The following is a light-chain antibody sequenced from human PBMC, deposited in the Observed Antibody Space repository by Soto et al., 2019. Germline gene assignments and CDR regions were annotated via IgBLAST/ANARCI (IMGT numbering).Light chain of an antibody. CDR2: DAS. CDR1: QSISSW. CDR3: LQDYSYPWT. V-gene: IGKV1-5*01. Sequence: GDRVTITCRASQSISSWLAWYQQKPGKAPKLLIYDASSLESGVPSRFSGSGSGTDFTFTISSLQPEDFATYYCLQDYSYPWTFGQGTKV. J-gene: IGKJ1*01.